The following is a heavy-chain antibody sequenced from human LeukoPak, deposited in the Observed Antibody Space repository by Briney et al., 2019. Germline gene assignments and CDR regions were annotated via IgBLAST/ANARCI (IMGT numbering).Heavy chain of an antibody. CDR1: GGSFSGYY. V-gene: IGHV4-34*01. D-gene: IGHD4-17*01. Sequence: SETLSLTCAVYGGSFSGYYWSWIRQPPGKGLEWIGEINHSGSTNYNPSLKSRVTISVDTSKNQFSLKLSSVTAADTAVYYCARANSVTKYFDYWGQGTLVTASS. CDR2: INHSGST. CDR3: ARANSVTKYFDY. J-gene: IGHJ4*02.